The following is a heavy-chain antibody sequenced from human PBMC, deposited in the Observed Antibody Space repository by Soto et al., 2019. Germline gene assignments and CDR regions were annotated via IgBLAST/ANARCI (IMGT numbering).Heavy chain of an antibody. CDR2: IIPIPDIT. CDR1: GGTFSTYI. V-gene: IGHV1-69*08. CDR3: ARDRITTRGDAFDL. J-gene: IGHJ3*01. Sequence: QVQLVQSGAEVRKPGSSVKVSCKAPGGTFSTYIISWVRQAPGQGLEWMGRIIPIPDITNYAQKFQGRVTVTADRSTSTAYMELTSLKSEVTLVYYCARDRITTRGDAFDLWGQGTMVTVSS. D-gene: IGHD3-3*01.